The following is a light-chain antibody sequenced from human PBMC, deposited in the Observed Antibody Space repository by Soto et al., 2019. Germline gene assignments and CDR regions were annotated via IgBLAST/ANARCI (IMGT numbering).Light chain of an antibody. CDR2: DAS. J-gene: IGKJ1*01. CDR1: QDIANY. CDR3: QKYNSAPAT. Sequence: DIQMTQSPSSLPASVGDRVTITCRARQDIANYLAWYQQKPGKVPELLIYDASTLQSGVPSRFSGSGSGTDFTLTISSLQPEDVATYYCQKYNSAPATFGPGTKVDIK. V-gene: IGKV1-27*01.